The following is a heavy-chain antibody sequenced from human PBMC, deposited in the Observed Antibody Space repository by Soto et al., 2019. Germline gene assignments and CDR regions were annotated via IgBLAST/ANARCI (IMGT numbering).Heavy chain of an antibody. D-gene: IGHD2-8*02. CDR2: VSIGGST. J-gene: IGHJ4*02. CDR3: AKRPGAGGHFDY. CDR1: GFTFSSYA. V-gene: IGHV3-23*01. Sequence: DVQLLESGGGLVQPEGSLRLCCAASGFTFSSYAMGWVRQGPGKGLEWVAVVSIGGSTHYADSVRGRFTISRDNSKNTLSLQMNSLTAEYTAVYFCAKRPGAGGHFDYWGQGALVTVSS.